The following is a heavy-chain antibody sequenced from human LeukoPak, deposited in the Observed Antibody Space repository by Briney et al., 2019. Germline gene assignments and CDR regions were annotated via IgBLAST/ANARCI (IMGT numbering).Heavy chain of an antibody. CDR3: AKDYDSSGWAAFDI. J-gene: IGHJ3*02. CDR2: ISYDGSNK. CDR1: GFTFNSFG. V-gene: IGHV3-30*18. D-gene: IGHD3-22*01. Sequence: PGGSLRLSCAASGFTFNSFGMHWVRQAPGKGLEWVAVISYDGSNKYFADSVKGRFTIPRDNSKNTLYLQMNSLRAEDTAVYYCAKDYDSSGWAAFDIWGQGTMVTVSS.